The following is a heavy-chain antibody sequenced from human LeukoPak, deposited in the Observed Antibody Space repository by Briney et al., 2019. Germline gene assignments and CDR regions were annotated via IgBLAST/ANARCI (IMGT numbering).Heavy chain of an antibody. Sequence: GGSLRLSCAASKFSFSAYWMHWVRQAPGKGLVWVSRINSDGSRTNYADSVKGRFTISRDNAKNTLYLQMNSLRAEDTAVYYCARGYLGIDYWGQGTLVTVSS. J-gene: IGHJ4*02. V-gene: IGHV3-74*01. CDR2: INSDGSRT. CDR3: ARGYLGIDY. D-gene: IGHD3-9*01. CDR1: KFSFSAYW.